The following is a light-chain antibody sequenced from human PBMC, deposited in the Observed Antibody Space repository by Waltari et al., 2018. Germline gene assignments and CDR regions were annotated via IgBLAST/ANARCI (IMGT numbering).Light chain of an antibody. J-gene: IGLJ2*01. CDR3: MIWHSSAHVA. Sequence: QAVLTQPSSLSASPGASASLTCTLRSDINVAAYMVYWFQQKPGSPPQFLLGYKSDSDKKQVTGVPYRFSGSNDASANAVMLLISEPQSEDEADYYCMIWHSSAHVAFGGGTTLTVL. CDR1: SDINVAAYM. V-gene: IGLV5-45*02. CDR2: YKSDSDK.